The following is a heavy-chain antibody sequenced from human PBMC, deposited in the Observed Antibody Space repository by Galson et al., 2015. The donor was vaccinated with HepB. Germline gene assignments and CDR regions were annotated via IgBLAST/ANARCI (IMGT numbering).Heavy chain of an antibody. J-gene: IGHJ4*02. CDR2: ISSNGGST. CDR1: GFTFSSYA. V-gene: IGHV3-64D*06. D-gene: IGHD4-17*01. CDR3: VKAFHYGDYGGTFDY. Sequence: SLSLSCAASGFTFSSYAMHWVRQAPGKGLEYVSAISSNGGSTYYADSVKGRFTISRDNSKNTLYLQMSSLRAEDTAVYYCVKAFHYGDYGGTFDYWGQGTLVTVSS.